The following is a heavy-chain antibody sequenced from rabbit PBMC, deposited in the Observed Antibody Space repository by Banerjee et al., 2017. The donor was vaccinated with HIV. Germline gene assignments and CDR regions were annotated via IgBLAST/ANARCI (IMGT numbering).Heavy chain of an antibody. D-gene: IGHD4-2*01. CDR2: IYAGGSGSA. CDR1: GFSFSSSYW. CDR3: ARAAYAGGAFGL. J-gene: IGHJ4*01. Sequence: QSLEESGGDLVKPGASLTLTCTASGFSFSSSYWICWVRQAPGKGLEWIACIYAGGSGSAHYASWVKSRFTISKTSSTTATLQMTSLTAADTATYFCARAAYAGGAFGLWGPGTLVTVS. V-gene: IGHV1S40*01.